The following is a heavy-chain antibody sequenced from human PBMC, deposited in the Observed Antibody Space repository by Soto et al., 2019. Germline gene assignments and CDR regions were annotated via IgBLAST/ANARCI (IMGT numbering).Heavy chain of an antibody. V-gene: IGHV4-34*01. J-gene: IGHJ5*02. Sequence: QVQLQQWGAGLLKPSETLSLTCAVYGGSFSGYYWSWIRQPPGKGLEWIGEINHSGSTNYNPSLKRRVTISVDTSKNQFSLKLSSVTAADTAVYYCARCPLVRRFDPWGQGTLVTVSS. CDR1: GGSFSGYY. D-gene: IGHD6-13*01. CDR2: INHSGST. CDR3: ARCPLVRRFDP.